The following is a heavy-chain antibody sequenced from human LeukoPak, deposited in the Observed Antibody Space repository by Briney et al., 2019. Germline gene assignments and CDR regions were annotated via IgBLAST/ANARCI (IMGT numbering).Heavy chain of an antibody. CDR2: XXXSGGST. CDR3: AREGSRYFDWLLFNWFDP. J-gene: IGHJ5*02. V-gene: IGHV1-46*01. Sequence: ASVKVSCKASGYTFTSYYMHWVRQAPGQGLEXXXXXXXSGGSTSYAQKFQDRVTMTRDTSTSTVYMELSSLRSEDTAVYYCAREGSRYFDWLLFNWFDPWGQGTLVTVSS. D-gene: IGHD3-9*01. CDR1: GYTFTSYY.